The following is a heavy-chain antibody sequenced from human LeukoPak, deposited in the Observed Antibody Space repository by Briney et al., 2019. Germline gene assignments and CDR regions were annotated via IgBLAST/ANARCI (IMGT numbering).Heavy chain of an antibody. CDR3: TRGSRYCSSGSCYGWFDP. CDR2: IYYSGST. CDR1: GGSISSYY. V-gene: IGHV4-59*01. Sequence: SETLSLTCTVSGGSISSYYWSWIRQPPGKGLEWIGYIYYSGSTNYDPSLKSRVTISVDTSKNQFSLKLNSVTAADTAIYYCTRGSRYCSSGSCYGWFDPWGQGTLVTVSS. J-gene: IGHJ5*02. D-gene: IGHD2-15*01.